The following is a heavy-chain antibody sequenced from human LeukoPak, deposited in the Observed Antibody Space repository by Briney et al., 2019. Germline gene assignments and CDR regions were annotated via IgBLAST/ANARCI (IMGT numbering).Heavy chain of an antibody. CDR1: GGTFSSYA. V-gene: IGHV1-69*01. Sequence: GASVKVSSKASGGTFSSYAISWVRQAPGQGLEWMGGIIPIFGTANYAQKFQGRVTITADESTSTAYMELSSLRSEDTAVYYCATSIAVAGMDWFDPWGQGTLVTVSS. CDR3: ATSIAVAGMDWFDP. D-gene: IGHD6-19*01. J-gene: IGHJ5*02. CDR2: IIPIFGTA.